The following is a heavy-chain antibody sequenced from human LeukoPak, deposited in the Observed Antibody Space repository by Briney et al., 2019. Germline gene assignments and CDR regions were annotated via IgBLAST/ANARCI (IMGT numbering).Heavy chain of an antibody. CDR3: AKDIAHMYSSGWYANYYYYGMDV. D-gene: IGHD6-19*01. V-gene: IGHV3-9*01. Sequence: GGSLRLSCAASGFTFSSYWMSWVRQAPGKGLEWVSGISWNSGSIGYADSVKGRFTISRDNAKNSLYLQMNSLRAEDTALYYCAKDIAHMYSSGWYANYYYYGMDVWGQGTTVTVSS. J-gene: IGHJ6*02. CDR2: ISWNSGSI. CDR1: GFTFSSYW.